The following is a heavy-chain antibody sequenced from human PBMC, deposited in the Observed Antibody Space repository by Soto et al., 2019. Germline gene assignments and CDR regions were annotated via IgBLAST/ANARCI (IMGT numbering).Heavy chain of an antibody. J-gene: IGHJ3*02. CDR1: GGSISSSSYY. CDR2: IYYSGST. Sequence: SETSLTCTVSGGSISSSSYYWGWIRQPPGKGLEWIGSIYYSGSTYYNPSLKSRVTISVDTSKNQFSLKLSSVTAADTAVYYCARVGELLWFGELFHDAFDIWGQGTMVTVSS. V-gene: IGHV4-39*07. CDR3: ARVGELLWFGELFHDAFDI. D-gene: IGHD3-10*01.